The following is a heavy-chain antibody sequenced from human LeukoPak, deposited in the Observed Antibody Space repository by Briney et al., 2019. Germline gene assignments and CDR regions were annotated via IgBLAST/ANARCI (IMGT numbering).Heavy chain of an antibody. J-gene: IGHJ1*01. D-gene: IGHD3-22*01. CDR1: GGSTIRGDYY. Sequence: PSQTLSLTCIVPGGSTIRGDYYCSWIRQPPGRGLEWLGYIYYSGSTYYNPSLKSQVTISVDTSKNQFCLKLSSVIAADTAVYYCARELVWGYYYDSSGYYSDGYFQHWGQGTLVTVSS. CDR3: ARELVWGYYYDSSGYYSDGYFQH. V-gene: IGHV4-30-4*01. CDR2: IYYSGST.